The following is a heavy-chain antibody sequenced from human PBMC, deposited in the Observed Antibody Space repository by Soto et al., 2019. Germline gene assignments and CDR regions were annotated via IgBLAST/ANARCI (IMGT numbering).Heavy chain of an antibody. CDR1: GFSLSTSGVG. CDR2: IYWNDDK. Sequence: ASGPTLENHTQTLALTGTFSGFSLSTSGVGVGWIRQPPGKALEWLALIYWNDDKRYSPSLKSRLTITKDTSKNQVVLTMTNMDPVDTATYYCAHRIRFGELLSLPFDYWGQGTLVTVSS. J-gene: IGHJ4*02. CDR3: AHRIRFGELLSLPFDY. V-gene: IGHV2-5*01. D-gene: IGHD3-10*01.